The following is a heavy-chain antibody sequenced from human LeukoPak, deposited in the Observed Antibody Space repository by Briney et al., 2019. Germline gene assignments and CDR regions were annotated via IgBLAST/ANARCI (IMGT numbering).Heavy chain of an antibody. D-gene: IGHD2-15*01. Sequence: ASVKVSCKASGYTFTSYGISWVRQAPGQRVEWRGWISAYNGNTNYAQKLQGRVTMTTDTSTSTAYMELRSLRSGDTAVYYCALGGSGGIYDAFDIWGQGTMVTVSS. CDR1: GYTFTSYG. J-gene: IGHJ3*02. CDR2: ISAYNGNT. CDR3: ALGGSGGIYDAFDI. V-gene: IGHV1-18*01.